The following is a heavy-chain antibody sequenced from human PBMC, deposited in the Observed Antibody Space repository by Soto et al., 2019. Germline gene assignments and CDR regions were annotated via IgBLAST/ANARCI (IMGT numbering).Heavy chain of an antibody. V-gene: IGHV1-46*01. Sequence: ASVKVSCKASGYTFTSYYMHWVRQAPGQGLEWMGIINPSGGSTSYAQKFQGRVTMTRDTSTSTVYMELSSLRSEDTAVYYCALSVVIISPAPKGFDPWGQGTLVTVSS. CDR1: GYTFTSYY. J-gene: IGHJ5*02. CDR3: ALSVVIISPAPKGFDP. D-gene: IGHD3-3*01. CDR2: INPSGGST.